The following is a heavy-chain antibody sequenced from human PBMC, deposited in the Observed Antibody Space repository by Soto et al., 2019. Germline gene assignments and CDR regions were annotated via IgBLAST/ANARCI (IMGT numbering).Heavy chain of an antibody. CDR1: GGCFRGYY. CDR2: INHSGST. D-gene: IGHD1-7*01. Sequence: SGTPSPTCAVYGGCFRGYYWGWSRQPPREGLEWIGEINHSGSTNYNPSLKSRVTISVDTSKNQFSLKLSSVTAADTAVYYCARGRGRVTGTTTGWFDPWGQGTLVTVSS. V-gene: IGHV4-34*01. CDR3: ARGRGRVTGTTTGWFDP. J-gene: IGHJ5*02.